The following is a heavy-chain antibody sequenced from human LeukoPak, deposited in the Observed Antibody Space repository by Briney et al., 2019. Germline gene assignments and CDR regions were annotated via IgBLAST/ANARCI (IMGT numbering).Heavy chain of an antibody. CDR1: GFTFSSYW. V-gene: IGHV3-7*01. J-gene: IGHJ4*02. CDR2: IKQDGSEK. CDR3: ARVSKTYSYGYLNDY. D-gene: IGHD5-18*01. Sequence: QPGGSLRLSCAASGFTFSSYWMSWVRQAPGKGLEWVANIKQDGSEKYYVDSVKGRFTMARDNAKNSLSLQMSSLRAEDTAVYYCARVSKTYSYGYLNDYWGQGTLVTVSS.